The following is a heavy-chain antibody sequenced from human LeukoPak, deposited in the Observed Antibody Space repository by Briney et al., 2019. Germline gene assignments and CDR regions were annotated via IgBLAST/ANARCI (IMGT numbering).Heavy chain of an antibody. CDR2: IYHSGST. Sequence: SETLSLTCTVSGGSISSGGYYWSWIRQPPGKGLEWIGYIYHSGSTYYNPSLKSRVTISVDTSKNQFSLKLSSVTAADTAVYYCARDYYDSSGYPVPFDYWGQGTLVTVSS. CDR1: GGSISSGGYY. V-gene: IGHV4-61*08. D-gene: IGHD3-22*01. CDR3: ARDYYDSSGYPVPFDY. J-gene: IGHJ4*02.